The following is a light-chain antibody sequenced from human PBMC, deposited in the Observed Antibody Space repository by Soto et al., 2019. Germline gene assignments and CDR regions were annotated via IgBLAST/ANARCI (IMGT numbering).Light chain of an antibody. CDR3: QQYGTSPIT. J-gene: IGKJ5*01. Sequence: IVITQCRPTLNVSPGERATLSCRASQGIKDYVAWFQQKPGQAPRLLIYGASTRATAIPARFSGSGSGTDFTLTISRLEPEDFAVYYCQQYGTSPITFGRGTRLEI. V-gene: IGKV3-20*01. CDR1: QGIKDY. CDR2: GAS.